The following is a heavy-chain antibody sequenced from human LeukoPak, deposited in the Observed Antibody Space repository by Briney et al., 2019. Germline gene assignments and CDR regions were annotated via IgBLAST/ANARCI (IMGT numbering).Heavy chain of an antibody. CDR3: AKDGGSDPDSFDI. Sequence: GGSLRLSCAASGFIFNTYVMHWVRQAPGKGLEWLAFIRYDGSNKNYADSVKGRFTISRDNTENSLYLQMNSLRAEDTAVYYCAKDGGSDPDSFDIWGQGTMVTVSS. J-gene: IGHJ3*02. D-gene: IGHD2-15*01. V-gene: IGHV3-30*02. CDR2: IRYDGSNK. CDR1: GFIFNTYV.